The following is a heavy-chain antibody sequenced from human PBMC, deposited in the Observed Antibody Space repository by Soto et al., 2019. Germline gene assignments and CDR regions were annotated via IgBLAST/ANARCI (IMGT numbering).Heavy chain of an antibody. Sequence: QVQLVQSGAEVKQPGSSVKVSCKASGGSLSNYGISWVRQAPGQGLEWMGAIIPVFGTPNYAQKFQDRVTITADESTTTVYMEVRSLTSEDTAVYYCARGDATKIVVTTYYAMDVWGQGPTVTVSS. D-gene: IGHD3-22*01. CDR3: ARGDATKIVVTTYYAMDV. CDR2: IIPVFGTP. V-gene: IGHV1-69*12. CDR1: GGSLSNYG. J-gene: IGHJ6*02.